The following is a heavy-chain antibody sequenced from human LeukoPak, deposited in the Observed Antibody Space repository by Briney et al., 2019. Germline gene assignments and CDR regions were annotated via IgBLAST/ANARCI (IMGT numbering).Heavy chain of an antibody. Sequence: SETLSLTCAVYGGSFSGYYWSWIRQPPGKGLKWIGEINHSGSTNYNPSLKSRVTISVDTSKNQFSLKLSSVTAADTAVYYCARGRGATQPYYFDYWGQGTLVTVSS. D-gene: IGHD1-26*01. CDR3: ARGRGATQPYYFDY. CDR1: GGSFSGYY. CDR2: INHSGST. J-gene: IGHJ4*02. V-gene: IGHV4-34*01.